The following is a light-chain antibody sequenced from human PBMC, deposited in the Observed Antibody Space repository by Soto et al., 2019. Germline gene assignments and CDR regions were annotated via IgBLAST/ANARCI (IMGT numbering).Light chain of an antibody. CDR2: GAS. V-gene: IGKV3-20*01. J-gene: IGKJ2*01. CDR3: QQYGGSPWT. CDR1: QSVSSSY. Sequence: EIVLTQSPGTLSLSPGERATLSCRASQSVSSSYLAWYQQKPSQAPRLLIYGASSRATGIPARFSGGGSGTDFTLTISRLEPEDFAVYYCQQYGGSPWTFGQGTKVEI.